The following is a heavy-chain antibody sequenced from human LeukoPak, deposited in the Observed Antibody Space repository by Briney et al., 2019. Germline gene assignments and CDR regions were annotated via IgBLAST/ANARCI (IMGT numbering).Heavy chain of an antibody. D-gene: IGHD2-15*01. J-gene: IGHJ4*02. CDR1: GASMSNYY. V-gene: IGHV3-23*01. Sequence: ETLSLTCNVSGASMSNYYWVWVRQAPGMGLEWVAAIGNSDETYYADAVKGRFTISRDTSKNTLFLQMNNLRAEDTAVYFCAKDLFRWSFDHWGQGNLVTVSS. CDR2: IGNSDET. CDR3: AKDLFRWSFDH.